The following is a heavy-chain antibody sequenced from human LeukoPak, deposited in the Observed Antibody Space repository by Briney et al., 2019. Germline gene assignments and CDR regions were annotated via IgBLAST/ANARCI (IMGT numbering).Heavy chain of an antibody. Sequence: PSETLSLTCTVSLGSLSSYYWSWIRQPPGKGLDWVGYIYYSGSTNYTPSLKSRVTISVDTSKNQFSLKLSPGTAADTAVYYCARLGTTGYYYMDVWGKGTTVTVSS. CDR1: LGSLSSYY. CDR3: ARLGTTGYYYMDV. J-gene: IGHJ6*03. D-gene: IGHD1-1*01. V-gene: IGHV4-59*01. CDR2: IYYSGST.